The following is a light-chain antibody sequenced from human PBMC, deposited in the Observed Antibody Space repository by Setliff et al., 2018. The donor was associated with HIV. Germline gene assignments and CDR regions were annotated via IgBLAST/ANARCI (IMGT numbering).Light chain of an antibody. CDR2: DVT. J-gene: IGLJ2*01. CDR1: TSNVGGYNY. Sequence: QSVLTQPRSVSGSPGQSVTISCTGTTSNVGGYNYVSWYQQHPGNAPKLMIFDVTKRPSGVPDRFSGSKSGNTASLTISGLQAEDEADYSYSSYVDGHVIFGGGTKVTVL. CDR3: SSYVDGHVI. V-gene: IGLV2-11*01.